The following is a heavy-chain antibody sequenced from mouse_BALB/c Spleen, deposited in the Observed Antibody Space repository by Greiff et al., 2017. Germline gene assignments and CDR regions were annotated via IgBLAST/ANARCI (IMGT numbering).Heavy chain of an antibody. J-gene: IGHJ2*01. Sequence: QVQLQQSGAELARPGASVKMSCKASGYTFTSYTMHWVKQRPGQGLEWIGYINPSSGYTNYNQKFKDKATLTADKSSSTAYMQLSSLTSEDSAVYYCARERDRYDAGHYFDYWGQGTTHTVSS. CDR1: GYTFTSYT. V-gene: IGHV1-4*01. CDR2: INPSSGYT. CDR3: ARERDRYDAGHYFDY. D-gene: IGHD2-14*01.